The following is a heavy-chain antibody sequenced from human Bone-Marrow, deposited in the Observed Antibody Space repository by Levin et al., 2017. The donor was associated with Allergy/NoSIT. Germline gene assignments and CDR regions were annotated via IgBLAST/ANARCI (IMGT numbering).Heavy chain of an antibody. D-gene: IGHD1-1*01. CDR1: GVSVSNGHW. CDR3: GRAEVGIVFGTPPVGY. V-gene: IGHV4/OR15-8*02. Sequence: SETLSLTCAVSGVSVSNGHWWSWVRQPPGKGLEWMGEVYQTGNTNYNPSLNSRVTIFIDHSKNQVSLRLDSVTAADTAIYYCGRAEVGIVFGTPPVGYWGQGILVTVSS. CDR2: VYQTGNT. J-gene: IGHJ4*02.